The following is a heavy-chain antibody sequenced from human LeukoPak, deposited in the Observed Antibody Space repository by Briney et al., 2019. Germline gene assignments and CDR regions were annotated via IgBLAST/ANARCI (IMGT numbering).Heavy chain of an antibody. CDR1: GYTFTGYY. Sequence: GASVEVSCKPSGYTFTGYYMHWMRQAPGQGLEWVGWINLSSGDTNYAQKFQGRVTITRDTSISTAYMELRRLRSDDTAVYYCASWAGGNAPVASFDYWGQGTLVTVSS. J-gene: IGHJ4*02. CDR2: INLSSGDT. D-gene: IGHD1-14*01. CDR3: ASWAGGNAPVASFDY. V-gene: IGHV1-2*02.